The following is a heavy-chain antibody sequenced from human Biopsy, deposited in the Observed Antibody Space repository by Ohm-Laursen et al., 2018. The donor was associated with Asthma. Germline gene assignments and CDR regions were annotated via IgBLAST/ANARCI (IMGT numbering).Heavy chain of an antibody. CDR1: GGTFNTYV. CDR2: INSVLGTT. Sequence: SVKVSCKPLGGTFNTYVIGWARQAPGEWLEWLGLINSVLGTTTYPQKFHDRVPITTDNSKSTIYMELSSLRSEDTAVYYCARKAGSCISRTCYSLDFWGQGTLVTVSS. D-gene: IGHD2-2*01. J-gene: IGHJ4*02. CDR3: ARKAGSCISRTCYSLDF. V-gene: IGHV1-69*10.